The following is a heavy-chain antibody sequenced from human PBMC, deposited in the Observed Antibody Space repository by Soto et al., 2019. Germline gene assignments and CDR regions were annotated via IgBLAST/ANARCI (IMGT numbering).Heavy chain of an antibody. Sequence: SETLSLTCTVSGDSISNSDYHWNWIRQSPGKGLEWIASIDYSGTTYYNPSLKSRVIISTDTSKNLFSLKLRSVTAADTALYFCPREGPSYYGRAVWGQGTTVTVSS. CDR3: PREGPSYYGRAV. CDR1: GDSISNSDYH. V-gene: IGHV4-30-4*01. J-gene: IGHJ6*02. CDR2: IDYSGTT.